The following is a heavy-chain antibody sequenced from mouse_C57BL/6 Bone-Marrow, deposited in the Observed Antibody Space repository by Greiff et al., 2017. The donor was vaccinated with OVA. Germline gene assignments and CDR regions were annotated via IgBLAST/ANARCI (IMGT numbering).Heavy chain of an antibody. J-gene: IGHJ2*01. CDR2: IDPSDSYT. D-gene: IGHD4-1*01. V-gene: IGHV1-69*01. CDR3: ARSALGEDY. Sequence: QVQLQQSGAELVMPGASVKLSCKASGYTFTSYWMHWVKQRPGQGLAWIGEIDPSDSYTNYNQKFKGKSTLTVDKSSSTAYMQLSSLTSEDSAVYYCARSALGEDYWGQGTTLTVSS. CDR1: GYTFTSYW.